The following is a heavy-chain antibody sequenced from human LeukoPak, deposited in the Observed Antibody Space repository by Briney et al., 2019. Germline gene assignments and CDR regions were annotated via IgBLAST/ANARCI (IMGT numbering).Heavy chain of an antibody. D-gene: IGHD2-2*01. J-gene: IGHJ4*02. Sequence: GASLRLSCAASGFTFSGSAMHWLRKPCGKGLEWVGRIRSKANSYATAYAESVKGRLTISRDDSKNTACLQMNRLKTEDTAVYYCTQARGGYCSSTSCYAPFDYWGQGTLVTVSS. V-gene: IGHV3-73*01. CDR3: TQARGGYCSSTSCYAPFDY. CDR1: GFTFSGSA. CDR2: IRSKANSYAT.